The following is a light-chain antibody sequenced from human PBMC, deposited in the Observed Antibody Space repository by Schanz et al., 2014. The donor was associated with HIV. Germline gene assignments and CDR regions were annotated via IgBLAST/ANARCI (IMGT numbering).Light chain of an antibody. CDR2: KAS. J-gene: IGKJ3*01. Sequence: DIQLTQSPSFLSASVGDRVTITCRASQSISSWLAWYQQKPGKAPKLLIYKASSLESGVPSRFSGSGSGTEFTLTISSLQPDDFATYYCQQYNNYLFTFGPGTKVDIK. CDR1: QSISSW. V-gene: IGKV1-5*03. CDR3: QQYNNYLFT.